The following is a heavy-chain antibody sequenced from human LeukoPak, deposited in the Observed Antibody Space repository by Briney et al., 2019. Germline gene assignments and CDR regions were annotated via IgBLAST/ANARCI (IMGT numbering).Heavy chain of an antibody. CDR2: ISSSSSTI. V-gene: IGHV3-48*04. D-gene: IGHD3-9*01. CDR3: ARDILTGSQSRFQH. Sequence: PGGSLRLSCAASGFTFSSYSMTSVRQAPGKGLEWVSYISSSSSTIYYADSVKGRFTISRDNAKNSLYLQMNSLRAEDTAVYYCARDILTGSQSRFQHWGQGTLVTVSS. CDR1: GFTFSSYS. J-gene: IGHJ1*01.